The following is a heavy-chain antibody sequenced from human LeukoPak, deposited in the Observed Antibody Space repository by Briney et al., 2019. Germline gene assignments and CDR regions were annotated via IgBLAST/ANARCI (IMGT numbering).Heavy chain of an antibody. CDR2: IYSGGST. CDR1: GFTVSSNY. J-gene: IGHJ4*02. Sequence: GGSLRLSCAASGFTVSSNYMSWVRQAPGKGLEWVSVIYSGGSTYYADSVKGRFTISRDNSKNTLYLQINSLRAEDTAVYYCARAVSGWHFDYWGQGTLVTVSS. D-gene: IGHD6-19*01. V-gene: IGHV3-53*01. CDR3: ARAVSGWHFDY.